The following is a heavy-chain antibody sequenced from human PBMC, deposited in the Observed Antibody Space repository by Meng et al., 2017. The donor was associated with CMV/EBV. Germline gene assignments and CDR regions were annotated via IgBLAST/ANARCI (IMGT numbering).Heavy chain of an antibody. V-gene: IGHV1-69*01. D-gene: IGHD5-24*01. CDR1: GGTFSGNA. CDR3: ARMPRDGYNYIDY. Sequence: VQVLQLGVGGKKPGSSVMVSCKASGGTFSGNAISWVRQAPGQGLEWMGGIIPIFGTATYAQKFQGRVTITADESTSTAYMELSSLRSEDTAVYYCARMPRDGYNYIDYWGQGTLVTVSS. J-gene: IGHJ4*02. CDR2: IIPIFGTA.